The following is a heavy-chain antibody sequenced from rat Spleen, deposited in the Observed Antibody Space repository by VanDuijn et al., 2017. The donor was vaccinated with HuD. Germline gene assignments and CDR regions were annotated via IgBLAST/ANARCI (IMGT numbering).Heavy chain of an antibody. Sequence: QVQLKESGPGLVQPSQTLSLTCTVSGFSLTSNSISWVRQPPGKGLEWLAAISSGESTYYNSVLKSRLRISRDTSKSQFFLKMNNLQTEDTAMYFCASQYYYDGYYRDYWGQGDMVTVSS. J-gene: IGHJ2*01. CDR1: GFSLTSNS. CDR3: ASQYYYDGYYRDY. CDR2: ISSGEST. D-gene: IGHD1-12*03. V-gene: IGHV2-6*01.